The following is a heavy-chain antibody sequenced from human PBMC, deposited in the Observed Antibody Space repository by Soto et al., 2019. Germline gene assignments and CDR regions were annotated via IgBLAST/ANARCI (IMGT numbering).Heavy chain of an antibody. CDR1: GFTLSSYG. CDR2: IYSGGST. V-gene: IGHV3-53*01. D-gene: IGHD3-16*01. CDR3: ARDLRGGMNYYNGMDV. Sequence: GGSLRLSCAASGFTLSSYGMHWVRQAPGKGLEWVSVIYSGGSTYYADSVKGRFTISRDNSKNTLYLQMNSLRAEDTAVYYCARDLRGGMNYYNGMDVWGQGTTVTVSS. J-gene: IGHJ6*02.